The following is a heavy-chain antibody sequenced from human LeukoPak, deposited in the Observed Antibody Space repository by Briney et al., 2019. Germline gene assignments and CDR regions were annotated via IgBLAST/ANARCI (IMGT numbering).Heavy chain of an antibody. CDR3: SVDYYDSSGTDLFDY. V-gene: IGHV3-49*03. CDR2: IRSKAYGGTT. CDR1: GFTFSSYA. D-gene: IGHD3-22*01. Sequence: GGSLRLSCAASGFTFSSYAMSWFRQAPGKGLEWVGFIRSKAYGGTTEYAASVKGRLTISRDDSKSIAYLQMNSLKTEDTAVYYCSVDYYDSSGTDLFDYWGQGTLVTVSS. J-gene: IGHJ4*02.